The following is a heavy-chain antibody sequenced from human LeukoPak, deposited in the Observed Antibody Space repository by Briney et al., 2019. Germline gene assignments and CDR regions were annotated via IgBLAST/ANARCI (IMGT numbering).Heavy chain of an antibody. Sequence: GGSLRLSWAASGFTFSSYVMHWVRQAPGKGLEWVAVTWYDDSKKYYVDSVKGRFTISRDNSKNTLDLQMNSLRAEDAAVYYCAKGGSSALGDAFDIWGQGTMVTVSS. J-gene: IGHJ3*02. V-gene: IGHV3-33*06. CDR1: GFTFSSYV. CDR3: AKGGSSALGDAFDI. D-gene: IGHD3-16*01. CDR2: TWYDDSKK.